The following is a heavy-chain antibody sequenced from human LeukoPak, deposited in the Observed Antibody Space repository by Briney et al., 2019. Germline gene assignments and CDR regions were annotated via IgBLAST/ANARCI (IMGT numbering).Heavy chain of an antibody. CDR1: RFTFSSYG. CDR3: MRDIVARSSGSDP. J-gene: IGHJ5*02. CDR2: IGTDGSQK. V-gene: IGHV3-7*01. D-gene: IGHD1-26*01. Sequence: HPGGSLRLSCAASRFTFSSYGMHWVRQAPGKGLEWVANIGTDGSQKYYVDSVKGRFTISRDNAKNSLYLQMNSLRVDDTAVYYCMRDIVARSSGSDPWGQGALVTVSS.